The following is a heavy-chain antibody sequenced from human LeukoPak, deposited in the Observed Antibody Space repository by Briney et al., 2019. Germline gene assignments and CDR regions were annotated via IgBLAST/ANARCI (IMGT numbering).Heavy chain of an antibody. CDR2: ISGSGGST. CDR1: GFTFSSYS. CDR3: AKGEGSYHGLDY. J-gene: IGHJ4*02. D-gene: IGHD1-26*01. Sequence: GGSLRLSCAASGFTFSSYSMNWVRQAPGKGLEWVSAISGSGGSTYYADSVKGRFTISRDNSKNTLYLQMNSLRAEDTAVYYCAKGEGSYHGLDYWGQGTLVTVSS. V-gene: IGHV3-23*01.